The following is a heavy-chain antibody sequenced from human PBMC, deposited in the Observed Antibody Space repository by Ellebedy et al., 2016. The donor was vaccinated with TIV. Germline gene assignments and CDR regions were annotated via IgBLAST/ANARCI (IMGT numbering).Heavy chain of an antibody. V-gene: IGHV4-39*01. J-gene: IGHJ4*02. CDR1: GGSINRSTYY. D-gene: IGHD6-13*01. CDR2: IYYSGST. Sequence: MPSETLSLTCTVSGGSINRSTYYWAWIRQPPGKGLEWIGSIYYSGSTYYNPSRKSRVTISVDPSKTQFSLKLNSVTAADTAIYYCARPRSTSIAEAFDYWGQGTLVSVSS. CDR3: ARPRSTSIAEAFDY.